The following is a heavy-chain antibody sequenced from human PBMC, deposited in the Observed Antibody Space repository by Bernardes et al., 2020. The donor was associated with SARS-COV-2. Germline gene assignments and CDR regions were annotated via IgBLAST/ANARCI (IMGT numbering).Heavy chain of an antibody. D-gene: IGHD2-21*02. V-gene: IGHV3-7*01. CDR3: ATLGGPYCGGDCYYY. J-gene: IGHJ4*02. Sequence: EWSLRLSCAASGFTFSSYWVNWVRQAPGKGLEWVANIRQDGSEKYYVDSVKGRFTISRDDAKNSLYLQMNSLRAEDTAVYYCATLGGPYCGGDCYYYWGQGTLVTVSS. CDR2: IRQDGSEK. CDR1: GFTFSSYW.